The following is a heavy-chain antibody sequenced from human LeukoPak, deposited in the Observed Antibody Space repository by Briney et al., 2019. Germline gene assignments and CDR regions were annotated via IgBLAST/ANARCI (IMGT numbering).Heavy chain of an antibody. CDR1: GFTFSSYS. V-gene: IGHV3-48*04. Sequence: GGSLRLSCVASGFTFSSYSMNWVRQASGKGLEWVSYISSSSSTIYYVDSVKGRFTISRDNAKNSLYLQMNGLRAEDTAVYYCARDLLNYYYYMDVWGKGTTVTVSS. J-gene: IGHJ6*03. CDR2: ISSSSSTI. CDR3: ARDLLNYYYYMDV. D-gene: IGHD2-21*01.